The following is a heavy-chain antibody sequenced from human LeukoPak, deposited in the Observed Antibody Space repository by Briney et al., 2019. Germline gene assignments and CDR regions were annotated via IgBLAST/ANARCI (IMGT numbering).Heavy chain of an antibody. J-gene: IGHJ5*01. D-gene: IGHD2-2*01. CDR3: ARGKVVVENWFDP. CDR1: GGTFSSYA. CDR2: IIPIFGIA. Sequence: ASVNVSCKASGGTFSSYAISWVRQAPGQGLEWMGRIIPIFGIANYAQKFQGRVTITADKSTSTAYMELSSLRSEETAVYYCARGKVVVENWFDPWGQGTLVTVSS. V-gene: IGHV1-69*04.